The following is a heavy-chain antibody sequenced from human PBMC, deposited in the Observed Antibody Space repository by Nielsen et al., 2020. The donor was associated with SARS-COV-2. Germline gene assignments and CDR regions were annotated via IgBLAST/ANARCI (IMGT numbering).Heavy chain of an antibody. Sequence: ASVKVSCKASGYTFTSYDINWVRQATGQGLEWMGWMNPNSGNTGYAQKFQGRVTMTRNTSISTAYMELSSLRSEDTAVYYCARAWGYSGSYQYYYYGMDVWGQGTTVTVSS. J-gene: IGHJ6*02. CDR2: MNPNSGNT. CDR3: ARAWGYSGSYQYYYYGMDV. CDR1: GYTFTSYD. D-gene: IGHD1-26*01. V-gene: IGHV1-8*01.